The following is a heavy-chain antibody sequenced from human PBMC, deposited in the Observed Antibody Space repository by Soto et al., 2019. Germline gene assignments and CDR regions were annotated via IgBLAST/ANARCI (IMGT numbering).Heavy chain of an antibody. Sequence: EVQLLESGGGLVQPGGSLRLSCAASGFTFSSYAMSWVRQAPGKGLEWVSSISSSSSYIYYADSVKGRFTISRDNAKNSLYLQMNSLRAEDTAVYYCARAVGELLPPDYWGQGTLVTVSS. J-gene: IGHJ4*02. D-gene: IGHD1-26*01. V-gene: IGHV3-21*01. CDR3: ARAVGELLPPDY. CDR2: ISSSSSYI. CDR1: GFTFSSYA.